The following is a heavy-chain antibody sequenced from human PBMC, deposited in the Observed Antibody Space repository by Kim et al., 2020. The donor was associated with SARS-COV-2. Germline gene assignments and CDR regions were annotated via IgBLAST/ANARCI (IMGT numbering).Heavy chain of an antibody. CDR1: GGSVSSGSYY. CDR2: IYYSGST. D-gene: IGHD6-13*01. V-gene: IGHV4-61*01. J-gene: IGHJ6*02. CDR3: ARDLRPGAAAPQVYYYYGMDV. Sequence: SETLSLTCTVSGGSVSSGSYYWSWIRQPPGKGLEWIGYIYYSGSTNYNPSLKSRVTISVDTSKNQFSLKLSSVTAADTAVYYCARDLRPGAAAPQVYYYYGMDVWGQGTTVTVSS.